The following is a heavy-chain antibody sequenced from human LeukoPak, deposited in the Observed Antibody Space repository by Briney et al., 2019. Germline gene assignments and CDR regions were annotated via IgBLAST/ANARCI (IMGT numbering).Heavy chain of an antibody. Sequence: PGGSLRLSCAASGFTVSSTYMSWVPQAPGKGLGGVSIIYSAGSTYYADSVKGRFTISRDNSKNTLYLQMNSLRAEDTAVYYCAKGHCTNGICWLDWGQGTLVTVSS. CDR1: GFTVSSTY. CDR3: AKGHCTNGICWLD. CDR2: IYSAGST. D-gene: IGHD2-8*01. V-gene: IGHV3-53*01. J-gene: IGHJ4*02.